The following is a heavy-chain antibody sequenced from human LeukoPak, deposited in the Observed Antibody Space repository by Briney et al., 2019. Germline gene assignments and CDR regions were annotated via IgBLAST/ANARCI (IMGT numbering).Heavy chain of an antibody. D-gene: IGHD3-16*01. CDR1: GFTVSSNS. Sequence: GGSLRLSCTVSGFTVSSNSMSWVRQAPGKGLEWVSFIYSDNTHYSDSVKGRFTISRDNSKNTLYLQMNSLRAEDTAVYYCARDRDNPYYAKFDPWGQGTLVTVSS. CDR2: IYSDNT. CDR3: ARDRDNPYYAKFDP. J-gene: IGHJ5*02. V-gene: IGHV3-53*01.